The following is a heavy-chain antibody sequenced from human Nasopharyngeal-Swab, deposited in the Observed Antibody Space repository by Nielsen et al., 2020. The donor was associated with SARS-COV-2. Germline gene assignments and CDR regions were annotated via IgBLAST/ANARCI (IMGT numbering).Heavy chain of an antibody. CDR2: ISYDGSNK. CDR1: GFTFSSYG. D-gene: IGHD6-13*01. CDR3: AKATGYSSSWELNYFDY. V-gene: IGHV3-30*18. J-gene: IGHJ4*02. Sequence: GESLKISCAASGFTFSSYGMHWVHQAPGKGLEWVAVISYDGSNKYYADSVKGRFTISRDNSKNTLYLQMNSLRAEDTAVYYCAKATGYSSSWELNYFDYWGQGTLVTVSS.